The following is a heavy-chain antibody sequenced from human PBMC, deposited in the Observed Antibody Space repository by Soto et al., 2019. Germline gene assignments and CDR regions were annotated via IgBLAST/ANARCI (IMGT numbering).Heavy chain of an antibody. J-gene: IGHJ4*02. CDR2: INTDGSST. CDR3: VRASRSNTQFDY. D-gene: IGHD1-26*01. V-gene: IGHV3-74*01. CDR1: GLTFSSYW. Sequence: EVQLVESGGGLVQPGGSLRLSCAASGLTFSSYWMHWVRQAAGKGLVWVSRINTDGSSTTYADSVKGRFTISRDSTKNTLYLQMNSLRVEDTAVYSCVRASRSNTQFDYWGQGTLVTVSS.